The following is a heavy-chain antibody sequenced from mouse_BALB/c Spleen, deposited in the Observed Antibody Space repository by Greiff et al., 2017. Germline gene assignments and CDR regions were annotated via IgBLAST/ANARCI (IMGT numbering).Heavy chain of an antibody. CDR2: ISSGSSTI. CDR1: GFTFSSFG. J-gene: IGHJ4*01. V-gene: IGHV5-17*02. D-gene: IGHD1-1*01. CDR3: ARRVYYYGSSYDYAMDY. Sequence: DVKLQESGGGLVQPGGSRKLSCAASGFTFSSFGMHWVRQAPEKGLEWVAYISSGSSTIYYADTVKGRFTISRDNPKNTLFLQMTSLRSEDTAMYYCARRVYYYGSSYDYAMDYWGQGTSVTVSS.